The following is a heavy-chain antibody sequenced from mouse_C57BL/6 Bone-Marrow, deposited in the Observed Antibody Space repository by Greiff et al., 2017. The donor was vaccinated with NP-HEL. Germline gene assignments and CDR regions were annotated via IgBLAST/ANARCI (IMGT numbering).Heavy chain of an antibody. CDR2: ISSGSSTI. J-gene: IGHJ2*01. D-gene: IGHD2-5*01. CDR1: GFTFSDYG. CDR3: VSSNYVWGYFDY. Sequence: EVKLVESGGGLVKPGGSLKLSCAASGFTFSDYGMHWVRQAPEKGLEWVAYISSGSSTIYYAETVKGRFTFSRDNAKNTLFLQMTSLRSEDTAMYYCVSSNYVWGYFDYWGQGTTLTVSS. V-gene: IGHV5-17*01.